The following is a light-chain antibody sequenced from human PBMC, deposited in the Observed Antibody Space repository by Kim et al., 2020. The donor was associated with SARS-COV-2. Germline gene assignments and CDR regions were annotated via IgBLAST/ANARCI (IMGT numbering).Light chain of an antibody. J-gene: IGLJ1*01. CDR3: YSYTSKSTPYV. CDR1: SSDFGAYKY. Sequence: QSITISCTRTSSDFGAYKYVSGYQQHPSKAPKLIIYDVSDRPSGVSNRFSGSKSGNAASLTISGLQAEDEADYYCYSYTSKSTPYVFGTGTKVTVL. CDR2: DVS. V-gene: IGLV2-14*03.